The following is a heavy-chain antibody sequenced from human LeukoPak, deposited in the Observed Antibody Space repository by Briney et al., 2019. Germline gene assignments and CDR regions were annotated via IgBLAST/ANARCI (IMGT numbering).Heavy chain of an antibody. V-gene: IGHV4-4*07. Sequence: GRIYTSRSTNYHPSLKSRVTISVDTSKNQFSLKLSSVTAADTAVYYCARDRDSSGWYSDYWGQGTLVTVSS. CDR2: IYTSRST. CDR3: ARDRDSSGWYSDY. D-gene: IGHD6-19*01. J-gene: IGHJ4*02.